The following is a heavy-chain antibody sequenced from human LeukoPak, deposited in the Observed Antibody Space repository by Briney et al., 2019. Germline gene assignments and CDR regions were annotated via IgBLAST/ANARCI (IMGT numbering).Heavy chain of an antibody. Sequence: PGGSLRLFCAASGFTFSSYWMSWVRQAPGKGLEWVAYIKQDGSEKYYVDSVNGRFTISRDNAKNSQYLQMNSLRAEDTAVYYCARVRSVGGNPHAFNSWGQGTMVTVSS. CDR2: IKQDGSEK. CDR3: ARVRSVGGNPHAFNS. CDR1: GFTFSSYW. V-gene: IGHV3-7*01. D-gene: IGHD4-23*01. J-gene: IGHJ3*02.